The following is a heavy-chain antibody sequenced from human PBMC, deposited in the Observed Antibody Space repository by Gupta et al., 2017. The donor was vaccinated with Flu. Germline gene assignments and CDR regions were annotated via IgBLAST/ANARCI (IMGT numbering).Heavy chain of an antibody. CDR1: GFTFSGYA. Sequence: EVQLLKSGGGLVQPGGSLRLSCAASGFTFSGYAMSWVRQAPGKGLEWVSGISGSGGSTYYADSVKGRFTISRDNSKNTLYLQMNSLRGEDTAVYFCAKDQGPGTYCGGDCYPDYWGQGTLVTVSS. D-gene: IGHD2-21*02. CDR2: ISGSGGST. J-gene: IGHJ4*02. V-gene: IGHV3-23*01. CDR3: AKDQGPGTYCGGDCYPDY.